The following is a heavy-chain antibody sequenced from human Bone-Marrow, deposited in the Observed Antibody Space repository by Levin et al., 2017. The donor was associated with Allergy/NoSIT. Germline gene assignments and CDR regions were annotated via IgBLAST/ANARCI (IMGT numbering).Heavy chain of an antibody. CDR1: GYTFTSYD. D-gene: IGHD3-10*01. Sequence: ASVKVSCKASGYTFTSYDINWVRQATGQGLEWMGWMNPNSGNTGYAQKFQGRVTMTRNTSISTAYMELSSLRSEDTAVYYCASAGGLLWFGDYYYYYGMDVWGQGTTVTVSS. CDR2: MNPNSGNT. J-gene: IGHJ6*02. CDR3: ASAGGLLWFGDYYYYYGMDV. V-gene: IGHV1-8*01.